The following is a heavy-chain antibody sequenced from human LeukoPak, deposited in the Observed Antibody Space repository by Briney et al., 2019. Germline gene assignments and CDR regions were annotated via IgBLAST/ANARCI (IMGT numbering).Heavy chain of an antibody. CDR2: ISAYNGNT. CDR3: ARWTPAAIGWIDY. D-gene: IGHD2-2*01. V-gene: IGHV1-18*01. Sequence: ASVKVSCKASGYTFTSYGISWVRQAPGQGLEWMGWISAYNGNTNYAQKFQGRVTMTRNTSISTAYMELSRLRSDDTAVYYCARWTPAAIGWIDYWGQGTLVTVSS. CDR1: GYTFTSYG. J-gene: IGHJ4*02.